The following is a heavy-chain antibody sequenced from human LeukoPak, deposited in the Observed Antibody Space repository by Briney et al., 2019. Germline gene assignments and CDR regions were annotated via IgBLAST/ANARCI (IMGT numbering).Heavy chain of an antibody. CDR1: GGSISRPY. D-gene: IGHD3-10*01. Sequence: PSETLSLTCTVSGGSISRPYWSWIRQPPGEGLEWIGYVYSDGRTNFNPSLKSRVTMSIDTSKSQFSLRLTSVTAADAAVYYCARGGGLYSGDLLSAGYMDVWGKGTTVTVSS. V-gene: IGHV4-59*11. CDR2: VYSDGRT. J-gene: IGHJ6*03. CDR3: ARGGGLYSGDLLSAGYMDV.